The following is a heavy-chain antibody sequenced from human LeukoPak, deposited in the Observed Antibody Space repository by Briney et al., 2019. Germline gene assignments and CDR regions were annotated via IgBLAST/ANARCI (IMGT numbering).Heavy chain of an antibody. V-gene: IGHV4-59*01. CDR1: GGSISSNY. J-gene: IGHJ4*02. CDR2: IYYSGST. CDR3: ARAAIVADFDY. Sequence: SETLSLTCTVSGGSISSNYWSWIRQPPGKGLEWIGYIYYSGSTNYNPSLKSRVTISVDTSKNQFSLKLSSVTAADTAVYYCARAAIVADFDYWGQGTLVTVSS. D-gene: IGHD3-22*01.